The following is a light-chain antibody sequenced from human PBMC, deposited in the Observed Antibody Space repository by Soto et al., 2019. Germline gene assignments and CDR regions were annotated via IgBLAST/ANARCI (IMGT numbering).Light chain of an antibody. CDR1: QSVSSN. Sequence: EIVRTHSPATLSVSPGERATLSCTASQSVSSNLAGYQQKSGQAPRLLIDGASTRATGIPARFSGSGSGTEFPLTVRSLQSEDFAVYYCQQYNNWPPWTFGQGTKVEI. V-gene: IGKV3-15*01. CDR2: GAS. CDR3: QQYNNWPPWT. J-gene: IGKJ1*01.